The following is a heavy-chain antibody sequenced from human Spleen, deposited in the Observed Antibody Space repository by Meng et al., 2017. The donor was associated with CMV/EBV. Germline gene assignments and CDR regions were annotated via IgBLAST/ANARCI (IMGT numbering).Heavy chain of an antibody. Sequence: VSCSSSRYTFTGSYMHWVRQAPGQGLEWMGWINPNSGGTNYAQKFQGRVTMTRDTSISTAYMELSRLRSDDTAVYYCARGYDFLDYWGQGTLVTVSS. CDR2: INPNSGGT. D-gene: IGHD2-15*01. CDR3: ARGYDFLDY. J-gene: IGHJ4*02. CDR1: RYTFTGSY. V-gene: IGHV1-2*02.